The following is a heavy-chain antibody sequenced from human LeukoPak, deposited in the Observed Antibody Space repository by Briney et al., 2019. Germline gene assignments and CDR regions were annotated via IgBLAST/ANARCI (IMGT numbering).Heavy chain of an antibody. D-gene: IGHD3-3*01. CDR1: GGSISSGGYY. CDR3: ARLGGGVVIGYYYGMDV. Sequence: PSETLSLTCTVSGGSISSGGYYWSWIRQHPGKGLEWIGYIYYSGSTYYNPSLKSRVTISVDTSKNQFSLKLSSVTAADTAVYYCARLGGGVVIGYYYGMDVWGQGTTVTASS. CDR2: IYYSGST. V-gene: IGHV4-31*03. J-gene: IGHJ6*02.